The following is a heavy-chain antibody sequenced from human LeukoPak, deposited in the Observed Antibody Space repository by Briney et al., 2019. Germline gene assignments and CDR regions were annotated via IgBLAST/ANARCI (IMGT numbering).Heavy chain of an antibody. D-gene: IGHD3-3*01. Sequence: SVKVSCKASGGTFSSYAISWVRQAPGQGLEWMGGIIPIFGTANYAQKFQGRVTITADESTSTAYMELSSLRSEDTAVYYCAWTHTRDFWSGYDAFDIWGQGTMVTVSS. CDR3: AWTHTRDFWSGYDAFDI. CDR1: GGTFSSYA. CDR2: IIPIFGTA. J-gene: IGHJ3*02. V-gene: IGHV1-69*13.